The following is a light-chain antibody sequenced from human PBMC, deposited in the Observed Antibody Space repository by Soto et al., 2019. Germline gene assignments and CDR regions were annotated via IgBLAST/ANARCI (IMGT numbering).Light chain of an antibody. CDR3: AAWDGSLTAWV. Sequence: QSALTQPSSASGTPGQRVTISCSGSGSNIGSNYVHWYQQLPGMAPRLLIYNDDQRPSGVFDRFSGSKSGTSASLAITGLRSEDEADYYCAAWDGSLTAWVFGGGTKLTGL. CDR1: GSNIGSNY. CDR2: NDD. J-gene: IGLJ3*02. V-gene: IGLV1-47*02.